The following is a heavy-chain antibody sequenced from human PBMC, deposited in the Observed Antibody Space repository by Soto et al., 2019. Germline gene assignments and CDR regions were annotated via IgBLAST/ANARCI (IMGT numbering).Heavy chain of an antibody. J-gene: IGHJ5*01. Sequence: QVHLQESGPGLVKPSETLSLTCAVSGDSIKTETWWIWPPRLPGTGLEWIGEIKHTGDANANPALRSRVSMSVDRTKNQFFLNLRSVSAADTAVYFCAREGRLHWFESWGQGTLVTVSS. CDR3: AREGRLHWFES. V-gene: IGHV4-4*02. CDR1: GDSIKTETW. CDR2: IKHTGDA.